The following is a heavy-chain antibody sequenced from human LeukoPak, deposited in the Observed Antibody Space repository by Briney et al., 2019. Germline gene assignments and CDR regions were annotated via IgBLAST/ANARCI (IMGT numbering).Heavy chain of an antibody. CDR3: ARGSLVHYYGSGSYRIRAGFDY. J-gene: IGHJ4*02. CDR2: ISSSGSYI. CDR1: RFTFSSYS. D-gene: IGHD3-10*01. Sequence: GGSLRLSCAVSRFTFSSYSMNWVRQAPGKGLEWVSSISSSGSYIYYADSVKGRFTISRDNAKNSLYLQMNSLRAEDTAVYYCARGSLVHYYGSGSYRIRAGFDYWGQGTLVTVSS. V-gene: IGHV3-21*01.